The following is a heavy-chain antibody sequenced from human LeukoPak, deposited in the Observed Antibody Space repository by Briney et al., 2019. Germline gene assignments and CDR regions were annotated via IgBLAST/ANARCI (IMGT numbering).Heavy chain of an antibody. CDR2: ISAYNGNT. Sequence: ASVKVSCKASGYTFTSYGISWVRQAPGQGLEWMGWISAYNGNTNYAQKLQGRVTMTTDTSTSTAYMELRSLRSDDTAVYYRARAHPTYGDYGANWFDPWGQGTLVTVSS. CDR1: GYTFTSYG. V-gene: IGHV1-18*01. CDR3: ARAHPTYGDYGANWFDP. J-gene: IGHJ5*02. D-gene: IGHD4-17*01.